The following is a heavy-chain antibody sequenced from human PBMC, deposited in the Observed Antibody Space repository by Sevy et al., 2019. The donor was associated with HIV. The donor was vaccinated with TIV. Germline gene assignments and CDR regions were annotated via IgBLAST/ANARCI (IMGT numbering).Heavy chain of an antibody. D-gene: IGHD3-22*01. J-gene: IGHJ3*02. V-gene: IGHV3-53*01. CDR2: IYSGDRT. Sequence: GGSLRLSCAASGFTVADSYMSWVRQGPGKGLQWVSIIYSGDRTYYADSVKGRFTISRDNSKNTLYLQMNSLRAEDTAVYFCARLIVYYYDSSGYYTTGNAFDIWGQGTKVTVSS. CDR3: ARLIVYYYDSSGYYTTGNAFDI. CDR1: GFTVADSY.